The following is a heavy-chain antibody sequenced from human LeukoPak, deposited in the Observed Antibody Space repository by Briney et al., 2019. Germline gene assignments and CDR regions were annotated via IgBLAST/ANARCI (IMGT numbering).Heavy chain of an antibody. CDR1: GYTFTGYY. D-gene: IGHD3-3*01. CDR3: ASSIRFLEWLALRY. CDR2: INPNSGGT. J-gene: IGHJ4*02. V-gene: IGHV1-2*02. Sequence: ASVKVSCKASGYTFTGYYMHWVRQAPGQGLEWMGWINPNSGGTNYAQKFQGRVTITADKSTSTAYMELSSLRSEDTAVYYCASSIRFLEWLALRYWGQGTLVTVSS.